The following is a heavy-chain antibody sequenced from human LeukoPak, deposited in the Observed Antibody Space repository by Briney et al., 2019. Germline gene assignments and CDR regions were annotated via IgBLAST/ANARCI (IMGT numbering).Heavy chain of an antibody. D-gene: IGHD5-12*01. Sequence: GGSLRLSCAASGFTFSSYAMSWVRQAPGKGLEWVSAISGSGGSTYYADSVKGRFTISRDNSKNTLYLQMNSLRAEDTAVYYCAKDYQRGYSGYALGAAFDIWGQGTMVTVSS. CDR1: GFTFSSYA. V-gene: IGHV3-23*01. CDR2: ISGSGGST. J-gene: IGHJ3*02. CDR3: AKDYQRGYSGYALGAAFDI.